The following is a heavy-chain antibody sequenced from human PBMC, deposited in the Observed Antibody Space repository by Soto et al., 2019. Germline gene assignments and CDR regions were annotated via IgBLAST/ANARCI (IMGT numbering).Heavy chain of an antibody. CDR1: GFTFRDYA. CDR2: ISANGGGT. V-gene: IGHV3-23*01. D-gene: IGHD2-15*01. Sequence: EVRLLQSGGGVVKPGGSRTLSCAASGFTFRDYAMSWVRQAPGKGLACVSTISANGGGTYYADSVKGRFTISRDNSENTLKLHMSSLSTEDTAVYYCAKEQAVYTDHRFDFWGQGTLVTAAS. J-gene: IGHJ4*02. CDR3: AKEQAVYTDHRFDF.